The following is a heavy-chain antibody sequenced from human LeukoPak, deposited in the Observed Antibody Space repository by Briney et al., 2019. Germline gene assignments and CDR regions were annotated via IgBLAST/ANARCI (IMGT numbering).Heavy chain of an antibody. J-gene: IGHJ4*01. Sequence: SDTLSLTCTVSGGSISSSSYYWGWIPQPPGKGLEWIGSIYYSGSTYYNPSLKSRVTISVDTSKNQFSLKLSSVTAADTAVYYCAKSGGYGLIDYWGQGTLVTVSS. CDR3: AKSGGYGLIDY. D-gene: IGHD6-25*01. CDR2: IYYSGST. V-gene: IGHV4-39*01. CDR1: GGSISSSSYY.